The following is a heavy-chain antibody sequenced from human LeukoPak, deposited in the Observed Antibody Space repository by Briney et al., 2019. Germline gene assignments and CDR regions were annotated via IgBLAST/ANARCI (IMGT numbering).Heavy chain of an antibody. CDR2: IYYSGST. V-gene: IGHV4-39*07. D-gene: IGHD3-3*02. Sequence: SETLSLTCTVSGGSISSSSYYWGWIRQPPGKGLEWIGSIYYSGSTYYNPSLKSRVTISVDTSKNQFSLKLSSVTAADTAVYYCARELHLSYYYYMDVWGKGTTVTVSS. CDR3: ARELHLSYYYYMDV. CDR1: GGSISSSSYY. J-gene: IGHJ6*03.